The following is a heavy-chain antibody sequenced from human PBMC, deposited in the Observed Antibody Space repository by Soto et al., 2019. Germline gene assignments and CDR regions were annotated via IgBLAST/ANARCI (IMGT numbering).Heavy chain of an antibody. CDR2: ISGSGDAT. CDR3: AKSETYSGGGYEY. Sequence: EVQLLESGGGLIQPEGSLRLSCAASGFTFSSCDMSWVRQAPGKGLEWVATISGSGDATYYADSVQGRFSISRDNSKNTLYVQMSRLRAEDTALYYCAKSETYSGGGYEYRGQGTLVTVST. J-gene: IGHJ4*02. CDR1: GFTFSSCD. D-gene: IGHD6-25*01. V-gene: IGHV3-23*01.